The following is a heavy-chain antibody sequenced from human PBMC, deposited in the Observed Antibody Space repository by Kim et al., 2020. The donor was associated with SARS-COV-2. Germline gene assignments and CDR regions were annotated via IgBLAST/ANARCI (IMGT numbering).Heavy chain of an antibody. J-gene: IGHJ4*02. V-gene: IGHV3-23*01. CDR3: AKGSSGSGSFYRALDF. D-gene: IGHD3-10*01. Sequence: GKGRLTLSKDTSKSTLYLQMNSLRAEDTAVYYCAKGSSGSGSFYRALDFWGQGTLVTVSS.